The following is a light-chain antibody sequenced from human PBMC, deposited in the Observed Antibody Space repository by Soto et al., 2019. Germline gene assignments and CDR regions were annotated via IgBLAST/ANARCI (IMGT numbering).Light chain of an antibody. CDR1: QGISRS. Sequence: DIQMTQSPSSVSAPVGDRVTISCKASQGISRSLAWYQQKPGKAPKLLIYAASSLQSGVPSRFSGSGFGTDFTLTISSLQPEDSAIYYCQQADTFPITSGQGTRPEIK. CDR3: QQADTFPIT. J-gene: IGKJ5*01. CDR2: AAS. V-gene: IGKV1D-12*01.